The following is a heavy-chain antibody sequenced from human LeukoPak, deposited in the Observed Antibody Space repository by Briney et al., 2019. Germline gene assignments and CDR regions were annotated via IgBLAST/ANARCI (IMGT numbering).Heavy chain of an antibody. CDR3: ARDLGYYYDSSGYSDY. CDR2: IIPIFGTA. J-gene: IGHJ4*02. Sequence: SVKVSCKASGGTFSSYAISWVRQAPGQGLERMGGIIPIFGTANYAQKFQGRVTITADESTSTAYMELSSLRSEDTAVYYCARDLGYYYDSSGYSDYWGQGTLVTVSS. V-gene: IGHV1-69*13. D-gene: IGHD3-22*01. CDR1: GGTFSSYA.